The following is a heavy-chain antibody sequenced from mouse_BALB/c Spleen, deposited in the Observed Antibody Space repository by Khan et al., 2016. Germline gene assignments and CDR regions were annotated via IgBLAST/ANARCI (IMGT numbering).Heavy chain of an antibody. CDR3: ARTARIKY. CDR2: ISYSGST. J-gene: IGHJ2*01. CDR1: GYSITSGYG. V-gene: IGHV3-2*02. D-gene: IGHD1-2*01. Sequence: VQLKESGPGLVKPSQSLSLTCTVTGYSITSGYGWNWIRQFPGNKLEWMGYISYSGSTNYNPSFKSRISITRDTSKNQFFLQLNSVTTEDTATYYCARTARIKYWGQGTTLTVSS.